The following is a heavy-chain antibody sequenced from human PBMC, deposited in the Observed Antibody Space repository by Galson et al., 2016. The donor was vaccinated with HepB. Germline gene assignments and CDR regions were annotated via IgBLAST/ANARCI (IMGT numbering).Heavy chain of an antibody. CDR1: GYTFSSSW. J-gene: IGHJ4*02. CDR3: ARRFSNFGVYDFGH. CDR2: IYPGDSDT. V-gene: IGHV5-51*01. D-gene: IGHD3-10*01. Sequence: QSGAEVKKTGESLKISCKGSGYTFSSSWIAWVRQRPGTGLEWMGTIYPGDSDTRYSPSFQGQVTISVDKSISTAYLQWSSLKASDTAMYYCARRFSNFGVYDFGHWGQGTLATVAS.